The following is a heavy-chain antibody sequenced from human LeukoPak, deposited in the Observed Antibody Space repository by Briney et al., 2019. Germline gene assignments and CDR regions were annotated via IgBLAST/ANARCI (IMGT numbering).Heavy chain of an antibody. D-gene: IGHD2-21*02. CDR2: NIPIFGTA. J-gene: IGHJ2*01. Sequence: SVKVSCKASGGTFSSYAISWVRQAPGQGLEWMGGNIPIFGTANYAQKFQGRVTITADESTSTAYMELSSLRSEDTAVYYCASLMYCGGDCYSSYWYFDLWGRGTLVTVSS. CDR1: GGTFSSYA. CDR3: ASLMYCGGDCYSSYWYFDL. V-gene: IGHV1-69*13.